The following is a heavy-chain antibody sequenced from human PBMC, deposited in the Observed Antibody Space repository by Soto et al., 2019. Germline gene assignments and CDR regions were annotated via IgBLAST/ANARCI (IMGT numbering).Heavy chain of an antibody. CDR3: ATGLKDASNRPSFDS. V-gene: IGHV3-11*01. D-gene: IGHD2-2*01. Sequence: PGGSLRLSCSGSGFNFSDYYLNWIRYTPGKGLEWVSSILALESHEYYTASVLGRFSISRDNARKSLFLQMTDLRVEDTGIYFCATGLKDASNRPSFDSWGPGTAVTVSS. CDR1: GFNFSDYY. J-gene: IGHJ4*02. CDR2: ILALESHE.